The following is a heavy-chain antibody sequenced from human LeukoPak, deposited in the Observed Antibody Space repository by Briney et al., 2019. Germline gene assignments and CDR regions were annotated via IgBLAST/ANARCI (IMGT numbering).Heavy chain of an antibody. D-gene: IGHD3-22*01. CDR1: GASISRYY. J-gene: IGHJ4*02. Sequence: SETLSLTCTVSGASISRYYWSWIRQPAGKGLEWIGRISTNGNTNYNSSLNSRVTMSIDTSKNQFSLNLSSVTAADTAVYYCARGDYDIFDYWGQGTLVTVSS. CDR2: ISTNGNT. CDR3: ARGDYDIFDY. V-gene: IGHV4-4*07.